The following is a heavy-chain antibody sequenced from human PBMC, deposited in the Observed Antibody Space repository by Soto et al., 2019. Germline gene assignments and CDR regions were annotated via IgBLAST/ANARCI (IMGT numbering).Heavy chain of an antibody. CDR1: GGSISSSSYY. J-gene: IGHJ4*02. CDR2: IYYSGSN. D-gene: IGHD6-19*01. CDR3: ARRSKRSSGSLDY. V-gene: IGHV4-39*01. Sequence: QLQLQESGPGLVKPSETLSLTCTVSGGSISSSSYYWGWIRQPPGKGLEWIGSIYYSGSNYYNPSLKSRVTISVDTSKNQFSLTLSSVTAADTAVYYCARRSKRSSGSLDYWGQGTLVTVSS.